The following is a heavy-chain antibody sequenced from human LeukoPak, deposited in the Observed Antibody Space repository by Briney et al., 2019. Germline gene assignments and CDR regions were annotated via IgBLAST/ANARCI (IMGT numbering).Heavy chain of an antibody. J-gene: IGHJ6*02. CDR3: ARVSPRRRKDDILTGYYEYYYYYGMDV. D-gene: IGHD3-9*01. Sequence: ASVKVSCKASGYTFTSYDINWVRQATGQGLEWMGWMNPNSGNTGYAQKFQGRVTMTRNTSISTAYMELSSLRSEDTAVYYCARVSPRRRKDDILTGYYEYYYYYGMDVWGQGTTVTVSS. CDR2: MNPNSGNT. CDR1: GYTFTSYD. V-gene: IGHV1-8*01.